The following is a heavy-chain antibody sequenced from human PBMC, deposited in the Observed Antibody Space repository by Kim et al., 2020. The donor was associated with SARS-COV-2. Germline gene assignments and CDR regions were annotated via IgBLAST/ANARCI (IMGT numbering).Heavy chain of an antibody. CDR1: GFTFSSYA. D-gene: IGHD3-16*02. J-gene: IGHJ4*02. CDR3: ARDRDPLTFGGVIVSGTFDY. Sequence: GGSLRLSCAASGFTFSSYAMHWVRQAPGKGLEWVAVISYDGSNKYYADSVKGRFTISRDNSKNTLYLQMNSLRAEDTAVYYCARDRDPLTFGGVIVSGTFDYWGQGTLVTVSS. CDR2: ISYDGSNK. V-gene: IGHV3-30*04.